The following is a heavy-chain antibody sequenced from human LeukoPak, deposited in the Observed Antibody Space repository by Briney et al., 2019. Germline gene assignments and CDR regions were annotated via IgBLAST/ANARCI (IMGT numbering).Heavy chain of an antibody. J-gene: IGHJ6*03. V-gene: IGHV4-39*01. CDR1: GGCISSSSYC. CDR2: IYYSGST. CDR3: AKVKQLVPLYYYYMDV. Sequence: SETLSLTCTVSGGCISSSSYCWGWIRQPPGKGLEWIGSIYYSGSTYYNPSLKSRVTISVDTSKNQFSLKMSSVTAADTAVYYWAKVKQLVPLYYYYMDVWGKGTTVTVSS. D-gene: IGHD6-6*01.